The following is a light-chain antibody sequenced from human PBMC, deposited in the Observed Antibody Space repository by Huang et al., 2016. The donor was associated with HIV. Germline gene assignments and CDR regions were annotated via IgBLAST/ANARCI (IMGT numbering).Light chain of an antibody. Sequence: DIQLTQSPSSLSASVGDRVTITCRASHSINTFLSWYQQKPGKAPKVLIYDASSLQSGAPSRFSASGSGTDFTLTISSLQPEDFATYYCQQSYRTPPTFGQGTRLDIK. J-gene: IGKJ5*01. CDR2: DAS. CDR1: HSINTF. CDR3: QQSYRTPPT. V-gene: IGKV1-39*01.